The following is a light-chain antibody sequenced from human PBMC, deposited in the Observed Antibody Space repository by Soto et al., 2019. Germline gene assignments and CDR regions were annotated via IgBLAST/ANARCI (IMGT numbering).Light chain of an antibody. V-gene: IGKV3-15*01. Sequence: EIVMTQSPATLSASPGERATLSCRASQSVSSNLAWYQQKPCQAPRLLIYGASTRATGIPARFSGSGSGTEFTLTISSLQSEDFAVYYCQQYNNWPGTFGQGTKVEIK. CDR3: QQYNNWPGT. CDR2: GAS. CDR1: QSVSSN. J-gene: IGKJ1*01.